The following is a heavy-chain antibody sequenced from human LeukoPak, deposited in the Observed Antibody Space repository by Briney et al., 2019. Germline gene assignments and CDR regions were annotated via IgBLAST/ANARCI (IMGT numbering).Heavy chain of an antibody. CDR2: IHTSGST. D-gene: IGHD3-22*01. V-gene: IGHV4-61*02. CDR3: ARRQFSFYYSMDV. Sequence: SETLSLTCTVSGGSISGGSYSWSWIRQPAGKGLEYIGRIHTSGSTNYNPSLKSRVTISVDTSKNQFSLKLSSVTAADTAVYYCARRQFSFYYSMDVWGKGTTVTVSS. CDR1: GGSISGGSYS. J-gene: IGHJ6*04.